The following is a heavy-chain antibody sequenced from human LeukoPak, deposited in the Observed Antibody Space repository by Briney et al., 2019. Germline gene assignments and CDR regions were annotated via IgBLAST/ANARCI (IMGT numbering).Heavy chain of an antibody. V-gene: IGHV4-30-4*01. D-gene: IGHD3-16*02. Sequence: SQTLSLTCTVSGGSISSGDYYWSWIRQPPGKGLEWIGYIYYSGSTYYNPSLKSRVTISVDTSKNQFSLKLSSVTAADTAVYYCARISYDYVWGSYRGFDYWGQGTLVTVSS. CDR2: IYYSGST. J-gene: IGHJ4*02. CDR3: ARISYDYVWGSYRGFDY. CDR1: GGSISSGDYY.